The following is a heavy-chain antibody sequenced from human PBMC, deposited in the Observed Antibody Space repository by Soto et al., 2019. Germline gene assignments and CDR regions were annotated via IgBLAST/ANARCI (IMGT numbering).Heavy chain of an antibody. CDR2: IKSKTDGGTT. CDR3: TTDQVGATTGYYFDY. CDR1: GFTFSNAW. J-gene: IGHJ4*02. V-gene: IGHV3-15*07. D-gene: IGHD1-26*01. Sequence: PGGSLRLSCAASGFTFSNAWMNWVRQAPGKGLEWVGRIKSKTDGGTTDYAAPVKGRFTISRDDSKNTLYLQMNSLKTEDTAVYYCTTDQVGATTGYYFDYWGQGTLVTVSS.